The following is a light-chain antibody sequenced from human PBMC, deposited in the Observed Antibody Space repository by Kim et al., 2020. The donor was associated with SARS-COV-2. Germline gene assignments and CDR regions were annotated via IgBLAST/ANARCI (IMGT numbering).Light chain of an antibody. J-gene: IGKJ2*01. CDR1: QSISDW. V-gene: IGKV1-5*03. CDR2: KAS. Sequence: IQMTQSPSTLSASVGDRVTITCRASQSISDWLAWYQQKPGKAPKLLIYKASSLEGGVPSRFSGSGSGTEFTLTISSLQPDDFATYYCQQYNTYSPYTFGQGTKLEI. CDR3: QQYNTYSPYT.